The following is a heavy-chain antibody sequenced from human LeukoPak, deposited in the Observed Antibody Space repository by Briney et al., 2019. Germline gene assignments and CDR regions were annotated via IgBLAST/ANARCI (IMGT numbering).Heavy chain of an antibody. V-gene: IGHV4-39*02. Sequence: PSETLSLTCAVSGGSISSNSYYWGWIRQPPGKGLEWIGSIYYSGSTYYNPSLKSRVTISVDTSKNQFSLKLSSVTAADTAVYYCARDKGTSYLSSFDYWGQGTLVTVSS. CDR3: ARDKGTSYLSSFDY. D-gene: IGHD6-6*01. CDR1: GGSISSNSYY. J-gene: IGHJ4*02. CDR2: IYYSGST.